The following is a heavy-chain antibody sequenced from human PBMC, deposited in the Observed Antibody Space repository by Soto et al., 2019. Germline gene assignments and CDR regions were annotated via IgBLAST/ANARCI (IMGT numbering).Heavy chain of an antibody. CDR2: ISYDGSEK. J-gene: IGHJ4*02. CDR3: AKEGKWLLRFLFAY. V-gene: IGHV3-30*18. D-gene: IGHD3-22*01. Sequence: QVQLVESGGGVVQPGRSQRLSCAASGFSFSRYGMHWVRQAPGKGLEWVAAISYDGSEKYYADSVKGRFTISRDSSKNTMYLQMNSLRAEDTAVYFCAKEGKWLLRFLFAYCGQGTLVTVSS. CDR1: GFSFSRYG.